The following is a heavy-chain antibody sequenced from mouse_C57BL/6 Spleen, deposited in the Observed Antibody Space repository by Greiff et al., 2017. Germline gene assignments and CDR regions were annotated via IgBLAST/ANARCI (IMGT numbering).Heavy chain of an antibody. CDR1: GYTFTSYW. J-gene: IGHJ4*01. V-gene: IGHV1-69*01. Sequence: QVQLQQPGAELVMPGASVKLSCKASGYTFTSYWMHWVKQRPGQGLEWIGEIDPSDSYTNYNQKFKGKSTLTVDKSSSTAYMQLSSLTSEDSAVYYCARKRGQFSYAMDHWAQGTSVTVSS. CDR2: IDPSDSYT. CDR3: ARKRGQFSYAMDH. D-gene: IGHD3-3*01.